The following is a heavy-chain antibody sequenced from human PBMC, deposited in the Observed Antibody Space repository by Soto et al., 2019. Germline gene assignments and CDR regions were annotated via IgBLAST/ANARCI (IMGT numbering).Heavy chain of an antibody. D-gene: IGHD3-9*01. CDR2: IYSDGST. Sequence: TSETLSLTCTVSGGSISSSSYSWGWVRQAPGKGLEWVSVIYSDGSTHYADSVKGRFIISRDNSNNTLYFQMNSLRAEDTAVYYCATLTKYDILTGFYPCWGQGTLVTVSS. J-gene: IGHJ4*02. V-gene: IGHV3-66*01. CDR3: ATLTKYDILTGFYPC. CDR1: GGSISSSSYS.